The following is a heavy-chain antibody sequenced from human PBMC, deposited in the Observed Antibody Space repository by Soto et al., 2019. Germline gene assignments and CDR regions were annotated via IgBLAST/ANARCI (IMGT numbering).Heavy chain of an antibody. CDR3: ASVGIAAAGTFDP. V-gene: IGHV1-46*03. Sequence: ASVKVSCKASGYTFTSYYMHWVRQAPGQGLEWMGIINPSGGSTSYAQKFQGRVTMTRDTSTSTVYMELSSLRSEDTAVYYCASVGIAAAGTFDPWGQGTLVTVSS. CDR1: GYTFTSYY. CDR2: INPSGGST. D-gene: IGHD6-13*01. J-gene: IGHJ5*02.